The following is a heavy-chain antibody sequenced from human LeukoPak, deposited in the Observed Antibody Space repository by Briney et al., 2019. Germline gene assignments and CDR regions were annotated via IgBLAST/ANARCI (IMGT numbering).Heavy chain of an antibody. CDR2: ISYDGSNK. D-gene: IGHD1-26*01. CDR1: GFTFSSYA. Sequence: PGGSLRLSCAASGFTFSSYAMHWVRQAPGKGLEWVAVISYDGSNKYYADSVKGRFTISRDNSKNTLYLQMNSLRAEDTAVYYCARDVRYSGSSALDYWGQGTLVTVSS. V-gene: IGHV3-30-3*01. CDR3: ARDVRYSGSSALDY. J-gene: IGHJ4*02.